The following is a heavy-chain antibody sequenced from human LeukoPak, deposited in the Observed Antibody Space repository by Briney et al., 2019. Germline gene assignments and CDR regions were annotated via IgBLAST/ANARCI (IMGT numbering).Heavy chain of an antibody. CDR3: AKVSAVVVVAAPSYGMDV. Sequence: GGSLRLSCAASRFTFSSYGMHWVRQAPGKGLEWVAVISYDGSNKYYADSVKGRFTISRDNSKNTLYLQMNSLRAEDTAVYYCAKVSAVVVVAAPSYGMDVWGKGTTVTVSS. CDR2: ISYDGSNK. CDR1: RFTFSSYG. D-gene: IGHD2-15*01. V-gene: IGHV3-30*18. J-gene: IGHJ6*04.